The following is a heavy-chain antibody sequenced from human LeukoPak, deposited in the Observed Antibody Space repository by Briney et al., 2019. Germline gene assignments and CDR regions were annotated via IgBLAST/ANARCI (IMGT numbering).Heavy chain of an antibody. CDR3: ATSGGDAIRPFDY. D-gene: IGHD2-21*02. J-gene: IGHJ4*02. CDR2: ISPSGGST. V-gene: IGHV1-46*01. Sequence: ASVKVSCKASGYTFTNYYMHWVRQAPGQGLEWMGIISPSGGSTSYAQKFQGRVTMTRDTSTSTVYMELSSLRSEDTAVYYCATSGGDAIRPFDYWGQGTLVTV. CDR1: GYTFTNYY.